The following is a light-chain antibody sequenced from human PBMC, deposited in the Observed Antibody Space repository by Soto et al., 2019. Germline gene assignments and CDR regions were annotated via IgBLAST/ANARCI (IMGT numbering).Light chain of an antibody. CDR2: GAS. V-gene: IGKV3-20*01. Sequence: EIVMTQSPGTLSVSPGERATLSCRASQSVSINLAWYQQKPSQAPRLLIYGASNRATGIPDRFSGSGSGTDFTLTISRLEPEDFAVYYCQQYGSSGTFGQGTKVDIK. CDR3: QQYGSSGT. CDR1: QSVSIN. J-gene: IGKJ1*01.